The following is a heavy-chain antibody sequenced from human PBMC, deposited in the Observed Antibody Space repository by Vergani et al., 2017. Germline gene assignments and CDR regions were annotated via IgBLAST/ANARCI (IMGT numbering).Heavy chain of an antibody. CDR1: GSTSAGYA. CDR3: AKDLCSSSGGGWFDP. J-gene: IGHJ5*02. D-gene: IGHD6-6*01. Sequence: EVQLEESGGGLVLPGRSLRLSCVASGSTSAGYAMHWVRQAPGKGLEWVSGISCNSNSIGYADSVKGRFTISRDNAKNSLYLQRNSLRAEDTALYYCAKDLCSSSGGGWFDPWGQGTLVTVSS. CDR2: ISCNSNSI. V-gene: IGHV3-9*02.